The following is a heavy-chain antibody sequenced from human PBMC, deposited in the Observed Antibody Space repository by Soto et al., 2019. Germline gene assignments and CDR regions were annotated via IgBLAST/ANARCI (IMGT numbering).Heavy chain of an antibody. D-gene: IGHD1-7*01. Sequence: SETLSLTRNVSGGSISSYFWSWIRQPPGKGLEWIGHIYDSGSTNYNPSLKSRVTISVDTSKNQFSLKLSSVTAADTAVYYCARRQANYYFDYWGQGTLVTVSS. CDR2: IYDSGST. J-gene: IGHJ4*02. V-gene: IGHV4-59*08. CDR3: ARRQANYYFDY. CDR1: GGSISSYF.